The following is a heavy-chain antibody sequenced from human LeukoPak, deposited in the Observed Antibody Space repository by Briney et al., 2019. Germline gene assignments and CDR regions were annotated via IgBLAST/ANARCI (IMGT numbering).Heavy chain of an antibody. CDR2: MNHGGST. D-gene: IGHD5-18*01. V-gene: IGHV4-34*01. CDR3: ARVGYSYVISDWSRTGLGAYPTKYYYHMDV. CDR1: GGTFSGYD. Sequence: SGTLSLTCAVSGGTFSGYDWSWVRQAPGRGLEWVGEMNHGGSTNYSPSLLSGVTISRDTPKNQFSLKLSSVTAADTAVYFCARVGYSYVISDWSRTGLGAYPTKYYYHMDVWGKGTTVTVPS. J-gene: IGHJ6*03.